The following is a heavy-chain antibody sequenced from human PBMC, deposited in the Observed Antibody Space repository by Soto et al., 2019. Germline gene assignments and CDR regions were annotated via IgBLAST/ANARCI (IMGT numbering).Heavy chain of an antibody. V-gene: IGHV1-58*02. Sequence: SVKVSCKASGLTFSNSAMQWVRQARGQRLEWIGWIVVGSGNTNYAQKFQERVIITRDMSTRTASMELSSLRFEDTAVYYCARGIKYGDYSRWVDPWGPGTLVTVSS. D-gene: IGHD4-17*01. CDR2: IVVGSGNT. J-gene: IGHJ5*02. CDR1: GLTFSNSA. CDR3: ARGIKYGDYSRWVDP.